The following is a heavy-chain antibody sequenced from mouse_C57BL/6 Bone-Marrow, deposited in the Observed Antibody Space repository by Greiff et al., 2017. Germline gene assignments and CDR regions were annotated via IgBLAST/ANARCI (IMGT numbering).Heavy chain of an antibody. CDR1: GYTFTSYW. J-gene: IGHJ4*01. V-gene: IGHV1-69*01. Sequence: QVQLQQPGAELVMPGASVKLSCKASGYTFTSYWMHWVKQRPGQGLEWIGEIDPSDSYTNYNQKFKGQSTLTVAKSSSTSYMQLSSLTSEDSAVYYCERCQLYNNYVYAMDYWGQGTSVTVSA. CDR3: ERCQLYNNYVYAMDY. D-gene: IGHD2-5*01. CDR2: IDPSDSYT.